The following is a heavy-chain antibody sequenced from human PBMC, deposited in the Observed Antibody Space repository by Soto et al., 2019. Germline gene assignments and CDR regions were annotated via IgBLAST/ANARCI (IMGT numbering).Heavy chain of an antibody. CDR2: IYDSGST. Sequence: SETLSLTCTVSDGSISSYYWTWIRQSAGKGLEWIGRIYDSGSTNYNPSLKSRVTLSVDRAKKNFSLKLTSVTAADTAVYYCARAEYFYESSGYYAAPIFDHWGHGVLVTVSS. CDR3: ARAEYFYESSGYYAAPIFDH. J-gene: IGHJ4*01. V-gene: IGHV4-4*07. CDR1: DGSISSYY. D-gene: IGHD3-22*01.